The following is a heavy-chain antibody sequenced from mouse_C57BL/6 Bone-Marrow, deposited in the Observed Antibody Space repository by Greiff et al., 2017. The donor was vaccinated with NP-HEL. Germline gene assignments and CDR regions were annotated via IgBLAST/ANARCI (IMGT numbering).Heavy chain of an antibody. CDR3: ARDCYGSSYWYFDV. D-gene: IGHD1-1*01. J-gene: IGHJ1*03. CDR2: INYDGSST. CDR1: GFTFSDYY. Sequence: DVMLVESEGGLVQPGRSMKLSCTASGFTFSDYYMAWVRQVPEKGLEWVANINYDGSSTYYLDSLKSRFIISRDNAKNILYLQMSSLKSEDTATYYCARDCYGSSYWYFDVWGTGTTVTVSS. V-gene: IGHV5-16*01.